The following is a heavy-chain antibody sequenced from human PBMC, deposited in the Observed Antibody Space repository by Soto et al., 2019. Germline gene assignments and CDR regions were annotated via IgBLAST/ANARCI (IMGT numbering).Heavy chain of an antibody. Sequence: ASVKVSCKTSGYTFTDYDINWVRQATGQGLEWIGWMNPNSGETGYAQKFQGRVTMTRSASLSTAYLELSSLRSENTAVYYCARVAVAARPRWYNWFDPWGQGTLVTVSS. V-gene: IGHV1-8*01. CDR3: ARVAVAARPRWYNWFDP. CDR2: MNPNSGET. D-gene: IGHD2-15*01. J-gene: IGHJ5*02. CDR1: GYTFTDYD.